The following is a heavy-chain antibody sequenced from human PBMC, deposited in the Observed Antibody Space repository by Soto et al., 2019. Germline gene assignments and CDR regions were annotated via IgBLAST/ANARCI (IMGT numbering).Heavy chain of an antibody. CDR1: GDSVSSNSAA. Sequence: SQTLSLTCAISGDSVSSNSAAWNWIRQSPSRGLEWLGRTYYRSKWYNDYAVSVKSRITINPDTSKNQFSLQLDSVTPEDTAVYYRARGGNDFWSGYYTSDAFDIWGQGTMVTVSS. V-gene: IGHV6-1*01. D-gene: IGHD3-3*01. CDR3: ARGGNDFWSGYYTSDAFDI. J-gene: IGHJ3*02. CDR2: TYYRSKWYN.